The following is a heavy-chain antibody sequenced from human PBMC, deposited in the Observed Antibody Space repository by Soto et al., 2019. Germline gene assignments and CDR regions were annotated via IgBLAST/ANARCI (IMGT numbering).Heavy chain of an antibody. CDR2: ITPDGSEK. V-gene: IGHV3-7*03. Sequence: EEQLVESGGGLVLPGGSLRLSCAVSGFTFNSHWMTWVRQAPGKGLEWVANITPDGSEKYYVDSVKGRFSISRDNSENSVYLQMKRLRGDDTAVYYCARRDTSGWPAFWGRGTLVTVSS. J-gene: IGHJ4*02. D-gene: IGHD6-19*01. CDR1: GFTFNSHW. CDR3: ARRDTSGWPAF.